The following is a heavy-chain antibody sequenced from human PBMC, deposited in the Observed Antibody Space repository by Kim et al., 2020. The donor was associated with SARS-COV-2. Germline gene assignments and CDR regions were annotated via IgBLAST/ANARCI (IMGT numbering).Heavy chain of an antibody. D-gene: IGHD2-2*01. J-gene: IGHJ4*02. Sequence: FYADSVKGRFTSSRDNAKNSLYLQMSSRRDEDTAVYYGARAMPDFPLDYWGQGTLVTVSS. CDR3: ARAMPDFPLDY. V-gene: IGHV3-48*02.